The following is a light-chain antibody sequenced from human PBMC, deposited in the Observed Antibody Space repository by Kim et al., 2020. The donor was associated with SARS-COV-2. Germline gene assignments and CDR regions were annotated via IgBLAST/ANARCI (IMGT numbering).Light chain of an antibody. J-gene: IGLJ3*02. Sequence: QSVLTQPPSVSGTPGQRVTISCSGSSSNIGSNTVNWYHQLPGTAPKLLISINNQRPSGVPDRCSGSKSGTTASLAISGLQYEDEADYYCGAWDDSLNGPVFGGGTQLTVL. CDR3: GAWDDSLNGPV. CDR1: SSNIGSNT. CDR2: INN. V-gene: IGLV1-44*01.